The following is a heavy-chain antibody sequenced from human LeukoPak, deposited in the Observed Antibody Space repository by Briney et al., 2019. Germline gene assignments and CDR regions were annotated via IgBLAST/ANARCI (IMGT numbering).Heavy chain of an antibody. CDR1: GYSFTSYW. CDR2: IYPGDSDT. D-gene: IGHD3-10*01. Sequence: GESLKISCKGSGYSFTSYWIGWVRQLPGKGLEWMGIIYPGDSDTRYSPSFQGQVTISADKSISTAYLQWSSLKASDTAMYYCARGIEFTYDAFDIWGQGTMVTVSS. V-gene: IGHV5-51*01. CDR3: ARGIEFTYDAFDI. J-gene: IGHJ3*02.